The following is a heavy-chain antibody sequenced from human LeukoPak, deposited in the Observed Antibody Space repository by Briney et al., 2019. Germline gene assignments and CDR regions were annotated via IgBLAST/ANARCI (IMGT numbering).Heavy chain of an antibody. CDR3: AGEEYSSHSPFDY. D-gene: IGHD6-6*01. J-gene: IGHJ4*02. CDR2: IYYSGST. Sequence: PSETLSLTCTVSCGSISSGCYYWSWSRQPPGEGVEWIGYIYYSGSTYYDPSLKSRVTISVDTSKNQFSLKLSSVTAADTAVYYCAGEEYSSHSPFDYWGQGTLVTVSS. CDR1: CGSISSGCYY. V-gene: IGHV4-31*03.